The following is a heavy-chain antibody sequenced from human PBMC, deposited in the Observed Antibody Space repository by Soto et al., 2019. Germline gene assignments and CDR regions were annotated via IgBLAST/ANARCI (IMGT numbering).Heavy chain of an antibody. Sequence: SVKVSCKASGGTFSSYAISWVRQAPXQGLEWMGGIIPISETTNYAQKFQGRVTITADESKSTAYMELSSLRSEDTAVYYCARSQGSSTSLEIYYYYYYGMDVWGQGTTVTVSS. CDR3: ARSQGSSTSLEIYYYYYYGMDV. CDR2: IIPISETT. V-gene: IGHV1-69*13. D-gene: IGHD2-2*01. CDR1: GGTFSSYA. J-gene: IGHJ6*02.